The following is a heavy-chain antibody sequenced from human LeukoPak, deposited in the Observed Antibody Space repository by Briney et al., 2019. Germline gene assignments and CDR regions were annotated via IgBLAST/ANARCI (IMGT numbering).Heavy chain of an antibody. CDR2: IRSKANSYAT. CDR1: GFTFSGSA. CDR3: TRPGEYQLLPFDY. Sequence: GGSLRLSCAASGFTFSGSAMHWIRQASGKGLEWVGRIRSKANSYATAYAASVKGRFTISRDDSKNTAYLQMNSLKTEDTPVYYCTRPGEYQLLPFDYWGQGTLVTVSS. D-gene: IGHD2-2*01. J-gene: IGHJ4*02. V-gene: IGHV3-73*01.